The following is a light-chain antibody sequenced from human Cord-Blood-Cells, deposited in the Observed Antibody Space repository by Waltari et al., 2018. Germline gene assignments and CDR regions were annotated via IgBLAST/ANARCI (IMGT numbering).Light chain of an antibody. CDR2: EVS. Sequence: QSALTQPAYVSGSPGQSIPIPCTGTSSDVGGYNYISWYQQHPGKAPKLMIYEVSNRPSGVSNRFSGSKSGNTASLTISGLQAEDEADYYCSSYTSSSTWVFGGGTKLTVL. V-gene: IGLV2-14*01. CDR3: SSYTSSSTWV. CDR1: SSDVGGYNY. J-gene: IGLJ3*02.